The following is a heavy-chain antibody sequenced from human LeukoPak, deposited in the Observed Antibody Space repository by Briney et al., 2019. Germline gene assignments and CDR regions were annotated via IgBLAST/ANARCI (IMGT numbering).Heavy chain of an antibody. Sequence: GGSLRLSCAASGFTFSSYSMNWVRQAPGKGLEWVSSISSSSSYICYADSVKGRFTISRDNAKNSLYLQMNSLRAEDTAVYYCARLGIAAAGSIDYWGQGTLVTVSS. J-gene: IGHJ4*02. CDR1: GFTFSSYS. D-gene: IGHD6-13*01. V-gene: IGHV3-21*01. CDR3: ARLGIAAAGSIDY. CDR2: ISSSSSYI.